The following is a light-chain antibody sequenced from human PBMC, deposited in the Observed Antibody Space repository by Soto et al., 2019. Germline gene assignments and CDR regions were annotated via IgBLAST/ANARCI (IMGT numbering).Light chain of an antibody. CDR3: SSYSGSNHCVV. CDR2: DVI. Sequence: QSVLTQPPSASGSPGQSVTIACTGTSKDIGAYNFVSWYQRLPGKAPKLIIYDVINRPPGVPDRFTGSKSGNTASLTVSGLQADDEGDYFCSSYSGSNHCVVFGGATQLTVL. V-gene: IGLV2-8*01. J-gene: IGLJ2*01. CDR1: SKDIGAYNF.